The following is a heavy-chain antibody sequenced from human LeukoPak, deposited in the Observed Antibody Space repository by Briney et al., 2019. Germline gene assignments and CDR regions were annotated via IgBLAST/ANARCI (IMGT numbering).Heavy chain of an antibody. D-gene: IGHD6-19*01. CDR2: VYYRGNT. CDR3: AIHVRGSVASPWFDP. V-gene: IGHV4-59*08. J-gene: IGHJ5*02. CDR1: ADSISIYY. Sequence: SETLSLTCPVSADSISIYYWSWIPQPPGKGLECIGYVYYRGNTKYNPSLKSRVTIEVDTFKNQFSLNLTSVTAADTAVYYCAIHVRGSVASPWFDPWGQGALVTVSS.